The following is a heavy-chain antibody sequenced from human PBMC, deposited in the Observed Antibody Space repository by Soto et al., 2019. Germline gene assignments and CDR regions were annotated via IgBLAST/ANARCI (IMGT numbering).Heavy chain of an antibody. Sequence: SGGSLRLSCAASGFTFSSQWLHWVRQAPGKGLVWISRINNDGTSTNYADSVKGRFTVSRDNAKKTMSLQMNSLRAEDTAVYYCASWRGGYTYGLDHWGQGTPVTVSS. V-gene: IGHV3-74*01. CDR3: ASWRGGYTYGLDH. CDR1: GFTFSSQW. J-gene: IGHJ4*02. CDR2: INNDGTST. D-gene: IGHD5-18*01.